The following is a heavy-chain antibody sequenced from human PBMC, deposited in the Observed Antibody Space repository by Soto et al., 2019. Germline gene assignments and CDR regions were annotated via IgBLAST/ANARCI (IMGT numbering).Heavy chain of an antibody. CDR3: AGGGVRGVITRTRDYYGMDV. Sequence: GESLKISCKGSEYSFTTYWIGWVRQMPGKGLEWMGIIYPGDSDTRYSPSFQGQVTISADKSISTAYLQWSSLRASDTAMYYCAGGGVRGVITRTRDYYGMDVWGQGTTVTVSS. V-gene: IGHV5-51*01. CDR2: IYPGDSDT. D-gene: IGHD3-10*01. J-gene: IGHJ6*02. CDR1: EYSFTTYW.